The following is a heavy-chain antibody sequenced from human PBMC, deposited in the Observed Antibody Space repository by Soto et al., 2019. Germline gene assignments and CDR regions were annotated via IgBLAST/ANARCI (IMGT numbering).Heavy chain of an antibody. CDR1: GGSISSNNW. CDR2: VYHSGGT. J-gene: IGHJ4*02. CDR3: ARERGAGTYQGFDY. V-gene: IGHV4-4*02. Sequence: PSETLSLTCAVSGGSISSNNWWRWGRQPPGKGLEGIGGVYHSGGTNYSPSLKRRVTMSVDQSKNQFSLSLSSVTAADTAVYYGARERGAGTYQGFDYWGQGTLVTVSS. D-gene: IGHD1-26*01.